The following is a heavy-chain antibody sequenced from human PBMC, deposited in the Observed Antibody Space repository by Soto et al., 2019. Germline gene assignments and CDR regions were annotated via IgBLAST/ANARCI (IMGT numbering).Heavy chain of an antibody. D-gene: IGHD2-15*01. CDR3: AYLPCSGGSCYGSSCSGTDV. CDR2: IYWDDDK. Sequence: QITLKESGPTLVKPTQTLTLTCTFSGFSLSTSGVGVAWIRQPPGKALEWLALIYWDDDKRYRPSLESRLTITKDTSKNQVVLTMTNMDSVDTATYYCAYLPCSGGSCYGSSCSGTDVGGQGTTVPVSS. J-gene: IGHJ6*02. V-gene: IGHV2-5*02. CDR1: GFSLSTSGVG.